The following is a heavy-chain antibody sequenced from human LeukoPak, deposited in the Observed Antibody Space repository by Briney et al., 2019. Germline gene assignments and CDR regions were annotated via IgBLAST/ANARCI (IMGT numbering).Heavy chain of an antibody. Sequence: PGGSLRLSCAASGFTFSSYAMHWVRQAPGKGLEWVAVISYDGSNKYYADSVKGRFTISRDNSKNTLYLQMNSLRAEDTAVYYCAKDGGYGDNDFWGQGTLVTVSS. D-gene: IGHD4-17*01. J-gene: IGHJ4*02. V-gene: IGHV3-30*04. CDR3: AKDGGYGDNDF. CDR1: GFTFSSYA. CDR2: ISYDGSNK.